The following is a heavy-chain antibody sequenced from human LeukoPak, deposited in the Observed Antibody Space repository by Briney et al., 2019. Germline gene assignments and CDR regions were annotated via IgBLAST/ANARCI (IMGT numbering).Heavy chain of an antibody. Sequence: SVKVSCKASGYSFNDYSMHWVRQAPGQGLEWMGRIIPILGIANYAQKFQGRVTITADKSTSTAYMELSSLRSEDTAVYYCATTGDMVRGVFDYWGQGTLVTVSS. J-gene: IGHJ4*02. CDR2: IIPILGIA. CDR1: GYSFNDYS. V-gene: IGHV1-69*02. CDR3: ATTGDMVRGVFDY. D-gene: IGHD3-10*01.